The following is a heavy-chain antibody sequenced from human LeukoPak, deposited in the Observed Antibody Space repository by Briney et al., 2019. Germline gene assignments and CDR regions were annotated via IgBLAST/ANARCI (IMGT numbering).Heavy chain of an antibody. J-gene: IGHJ4*02. CDR2: INPSGGST. D-gene: IGHD4-17*01. CDR3: ARDLGTVTTSY. CDR1: GYTFTSYY. V-gene: IGHV1-46*01. Sequence: ASVKVSCKASGYTFTSYYRHWVRQAPGQGLEWMGIINPSGGSTSYAQKFQGRVTMTRDTSTSTVYMELSSLRSEDTAVYYCARDLGTVTTSYWGQGTLVTVSS.